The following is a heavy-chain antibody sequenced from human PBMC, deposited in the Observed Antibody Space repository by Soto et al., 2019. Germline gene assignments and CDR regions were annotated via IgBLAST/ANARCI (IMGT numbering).Heavy chain of an antibody. D-gene: IGHD5-12*01. Sequence: QVQLVQSGGEVKKPGASVTVSCKASGYTFINYHITWVRQAPGQGLEWMAWINTYNGMTDYAQRFEGRVTRTRDTATSTAYMELRNLGSDGTAVYFCAKSPRGEMATDWGQGTLVTVSS. CDR2: INTYNGMT. CDR1: GYTFINYH. V-gene: IGHV1-18*01. J-gene: IGHJ4*02. CDR3: AKSPRGEMATD.